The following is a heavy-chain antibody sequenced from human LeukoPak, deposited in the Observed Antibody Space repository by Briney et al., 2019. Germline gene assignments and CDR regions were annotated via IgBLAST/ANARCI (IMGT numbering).Heavy chain of an antibody. V-gene: IGHV3-23*01. CDR3: AKDPYSSSSPRDFDY. D-gene: IGHD6-6*01. CDR2: ISGSGDST. Sequence: GGSLRLSCAASGFTFSSYAMSWVRQAPGKGLEWVSTISGSGDSTYYADSVKGRFTISRDNSKNTLYLQMNSLRAEDMAVYYCAKDPYSSSSPRDFDYWGQGTLVTVSS. CDR1: GFTFSSYA. J-gene: IGHJ4*02.